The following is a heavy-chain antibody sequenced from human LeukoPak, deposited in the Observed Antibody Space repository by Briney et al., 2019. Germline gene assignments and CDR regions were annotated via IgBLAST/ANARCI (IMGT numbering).Heavy chain of an antibody. Sequence: GGSLRLSFAASGFTFTNYWMHWVRQAPGKGLVWVSRINGDGTSTTYADSVKGRFTVSRDNARNTLYLHTSSLRAEDTAVYYCARETSTTLASDYWGQGTLVTVSS. CDR2: INGDGTST. D-gene: IGHD2-2*01. CDR3: ARETSTTLASDY. CDR1: GFTFTNYW. V-gene: IGHV3-74*01. J-gene: IGHJ4*02.